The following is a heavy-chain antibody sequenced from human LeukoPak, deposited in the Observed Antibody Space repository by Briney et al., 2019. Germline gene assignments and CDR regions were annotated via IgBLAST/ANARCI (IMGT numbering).Heavy chain of an antibody. Sequence: SETLSLTCAVYGGSFSGYYWSWIRQPPGKGLEWIGEINHSGSTYYNPSLKSRVTISVGTSKNQFSLKLSSVTAADTAVYYCARERDLLYYYYMDVWGKGTTVTVSS. CDR3: ARERDLLYYYYMDV. J-gene: IGHJ6*03. D-gene: IGHD1-26*01. CDR2: INHSGST. CDR1: GGSFSGYY. V-gene: IGHV4-34*01.